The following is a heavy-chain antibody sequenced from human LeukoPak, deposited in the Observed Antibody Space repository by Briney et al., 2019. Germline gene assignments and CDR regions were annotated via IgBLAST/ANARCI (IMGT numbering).Heavy chain of an antibody. Sequence: PGGSLRLSCAASGFTFGSYAIYWVRQAPGKGLEWVAGISDSGGRTNYADSVKGRFTISRDNPKNTLYLQMNSLRVEDTAVYFCAKRGVVIRVILVGFHKEAYYFDSWGQGALVTVSS. CDR3: AKRGVVIRVILVGFHKEAYYFDS. V-gene: IGHV3-23*01. J-gene: IGHJ4*02. CDR1: GFTFGSYA. D-gene: IGHD3-22*01. CDR2: ISDSGGRT.